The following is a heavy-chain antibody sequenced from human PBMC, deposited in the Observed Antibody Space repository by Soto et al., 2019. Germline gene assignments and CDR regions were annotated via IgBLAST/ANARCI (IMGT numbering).Heavy chain of an antibody. J-gene: IGHJ4*02. V-gene: IGHV1-2*04. D-gene: IGHD6-19*01. CDR2: INPNSGGT. Sequence: ASVKVSCKASGYTFTGYYMHWVRQAPGQGLEWMGWINPNSGGTNYAQKFQGWVTMTRDTSISTAYMELSRLRSDDTAVYYCAREGIAVAGERVYYFDYWGQGTLVTVS. CDR1: GYTFTGYY. CDR3: AREGIAVAGERVYYFDY.